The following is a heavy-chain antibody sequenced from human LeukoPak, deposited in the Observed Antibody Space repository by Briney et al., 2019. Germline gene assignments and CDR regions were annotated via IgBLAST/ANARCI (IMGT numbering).Heavy chain of an antibody. CDR1: GGSISSGSYY. CDR2: IYYSGST. D-gene: IGHD5-24*01. Sequence: PSETLSLTCTVSGGSISSGSYYWGWIRQPPGKGLEWIGSIYYSGSTYYNPSLKSRVTISVDTSKNQFSLKLSSVTAADTAVYYCARGDGYNSDYWGQGTLVTVSS. CDR3: ARGDGYNSDY. J-gene: IGHJ4*02. V-gene: IGHV4-39*01.